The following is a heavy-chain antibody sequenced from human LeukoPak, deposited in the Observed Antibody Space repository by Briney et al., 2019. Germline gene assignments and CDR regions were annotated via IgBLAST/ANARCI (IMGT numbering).Heavy chain of an antibody. D-gene: IGHD1-20*01. CDR1: GYIFTSYW. Sequence: GASLQISCQGSGYIFTSYWIGWVRQLPGKGLEWMGIIYPGDSDTRYSPSFQGQVTISADKSISTAYLQWSSLKASDTAMYYCARRGRNWFDYWGQGTLVTVSS. CDR2: IYPGDSDT. J-gene: IGHJ4*02. CDR3: ARRGRNWFDY. V-gene: IGHV5-51*01.